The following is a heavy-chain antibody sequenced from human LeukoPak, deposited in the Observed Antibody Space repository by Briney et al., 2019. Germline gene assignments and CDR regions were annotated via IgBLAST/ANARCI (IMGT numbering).Heavy chain of an antibody. CDR1: GGSISSSSYY. Sequence: SETLSLTCTVSGGSISSSSYYWGWIRQPPGKGLEWIGSIYYSGSTYYNPSLKSRVTISVDTSKNQFSLKLGSVTAADTAVYYCARHFSSSTSFYAFDIWGQGTMVTVSS. D-gene: IGHD2-2*01. CDR2: IYYSGST. CDR3: ARHFSSSTSFYAFDI. V-gene: IGHV4-39*01. J-gene: IGHJ3*02.